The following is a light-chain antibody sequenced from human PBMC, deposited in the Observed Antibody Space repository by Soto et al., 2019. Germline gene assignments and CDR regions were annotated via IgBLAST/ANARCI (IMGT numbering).Light chain of an antibody. V-gene: IGKV1-5*01. CDR2: HAS. Sequence: DIQNTQSPSTLSACVGHRVTITCRASKSISSLLDCYQQKQGNAPKLLIYHASSLESGVTSRLSGSGSGTEFTLTISSLQPDDFATYYCQQYNSYSPWTFGQGAKVHIK. CDR3: QQYNSYSPWT. CDR1: KSISSL. J-gene: IGKJ1*01.